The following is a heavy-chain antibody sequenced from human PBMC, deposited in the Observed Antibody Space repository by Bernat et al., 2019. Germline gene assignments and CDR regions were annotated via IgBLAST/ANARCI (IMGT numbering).Heavy chain of an antibody. D-gene: IGHD3-22*01. J-gene: IGHJ4*02. V-gene: IGHV4-34*01. CDR1: GGSFSGYY. CDR2: INHSGST. CDR3: AVGVVSSSGYFDY. Sequence: QVQLQQWGAGLLKPSETLSLTCAVYGGSFSGYYWSWIRQPPGKGLEWIGEINHSGSTNYNPSLKSRVTISVDTSKNQFSLKLSSVTAADTVVYYCAVGVVSSSGYFDYWGQGTLVTVSS.